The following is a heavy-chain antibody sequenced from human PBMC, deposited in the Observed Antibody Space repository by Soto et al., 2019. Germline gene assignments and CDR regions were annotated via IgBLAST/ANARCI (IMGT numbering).Heavy chain of an antibody. Sequence: GSLRLSCAASGFTVSSNYMSWVRQAPGKGLEWVSVIYSGGSTYYADSVKGRFTISRHNSKNTLYLQMNSLRAEDTAVYYCARGVRYCGGDCYSNAYYFDYWGQGTLVTVSS. D-gene: IGHD2-21*01. V-gene: IGHV3-53*04. CDR3: ARGVRYCGGDCYSNAYYFDY. J-gene: IGHJ4*02. CDR2: IYSGGST. CDR1: GFTVSSNY.